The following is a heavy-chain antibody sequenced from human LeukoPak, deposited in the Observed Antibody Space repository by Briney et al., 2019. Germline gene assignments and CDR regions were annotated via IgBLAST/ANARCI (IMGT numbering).Heavy chain of an antibody. CDR2: IYSGGST. CDR1: GFTFNSYS. V-gene: IGHV3-66*01. CDR3: ARESGSGWGHFDY. Sequence: GGSLRLSCAASGFTFNSYSMNWVRQAPGKGLEWVSVIYSGGSTYYADSVKGRLTISRDNSKDTLYLQMNSLRAEDTAVYYCARESGSGWGHFDYWGQGTLVTVSS. D-gene: IGHD6-19*01. J-gene: IGHJ4*02.